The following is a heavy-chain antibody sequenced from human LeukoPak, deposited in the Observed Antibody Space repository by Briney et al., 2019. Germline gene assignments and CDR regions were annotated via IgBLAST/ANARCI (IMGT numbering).Heavy chain of an antibody. CDR2: ISTSSSYI. CDR3: AKDQGAKQQLVQWDY. V-gene: IGHV3-21*01. J-gene: IGHJ4*02. Sequence: GGSLRLSCAASGFTFNNYSMIWVRQAPGKGLEWVSTISTSSSYISYADSVKGRFTISRDNAKNPLYLQMNSLRVEDTAVYYCAKDQGAKQQLVQWDYWGQGTLVTVSS. D-gene: IGHD6-13*01. CDR1: GFTFNNYS.